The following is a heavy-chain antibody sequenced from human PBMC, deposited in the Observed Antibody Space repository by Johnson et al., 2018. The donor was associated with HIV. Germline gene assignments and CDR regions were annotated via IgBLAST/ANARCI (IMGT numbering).Heavy chain of an antibody. D-gene: IGHD3-22*01. Sequence: VQLVESGGGLVQPGGSLRLSCAASGFTVSSNYMTWVRQAPGKGLEWVSVIYSGGNTYYADSVKGRFTISRDNSKNTLYLQMNSLRAEDTALYYCARDSYDSSGQQHDAFDIWGRGTMVTVSS. CDR2: IYSGGNT. CDR1: GFTVSSNY. J-gene: IGHJ3*02. V-gene: IGHV3-66*01. CDR3: ARDSYDSSGQQHDAFDI.